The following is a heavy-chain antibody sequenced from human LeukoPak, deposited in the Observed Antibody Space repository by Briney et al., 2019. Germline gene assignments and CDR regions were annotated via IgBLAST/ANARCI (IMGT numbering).Heavy chain of an antibody. CDR1: GGSISSYY. V-gene: IGHV4-59*01. Sequence: SETLSLTCTVSGGSISSYYWSWIRQSPGKGLEWIGYISDGGNTNYNPSLKSRVTISVQTSKNQFSLKLRSVTAADTAVYYCARAGGRWLVWNFWGQGTLVTVSS. CDR3: ARAGGRWLVWNF. D-gene: IGHD6-19*01. CDR2: ISDGGNT. J-gene: IGHJ4*02.